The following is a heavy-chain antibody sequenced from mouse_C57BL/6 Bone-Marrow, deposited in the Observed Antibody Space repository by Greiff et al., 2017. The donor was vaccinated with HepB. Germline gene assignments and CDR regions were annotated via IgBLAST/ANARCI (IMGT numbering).Heavy chain of an antibody. J-gene: IGHJ2*01. Sequence: EVMLVESGGDLVKPGGSLKLSCAASGFTFSSYGMSWVRQTPDKRLEWVATISSGGSYTYYPDSVKGRFTISRDNVKNTLYLQMSSLKSEDTAMYYCARRGYGSSYGFDYWGQGTTLTVSS. CDR3: ARRGYGSSYGFDY. CDR2: ISSGGSYT. CDR1: GFTFSSYG. D-gene: IGHD1-1*01. V-gene: IGHV5-6*02.